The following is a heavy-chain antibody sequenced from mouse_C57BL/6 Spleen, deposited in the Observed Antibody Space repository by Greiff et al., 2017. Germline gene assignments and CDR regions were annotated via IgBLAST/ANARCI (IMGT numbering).Heavy chain of an antibody. CDR1: GFTFSDYY. CDR2: INYDGSST. D-gene: IGHD1-1*01. V-gene: IGHV5-16*01. J-gene: IGHJ2*01. CDR3: ARDEGSYFDY. Sequence: EVQLVESEGGLVQPGSSMKLSCTASGFTFSDYYMAWVRQVPEKGLEWVANINYDGSSTYYLDSLKSRFIISRDNAKNILYLQMSSLKSEDTATYYCARDEGSYFDYWGQGTTRTVSS.